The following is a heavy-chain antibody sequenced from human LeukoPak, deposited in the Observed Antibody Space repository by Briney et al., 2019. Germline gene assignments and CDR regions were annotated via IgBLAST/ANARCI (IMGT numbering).Heavy chain of an antibody. CDR3: TAGTGRSDFDY. J-gene: IGHJ4*02. D-gene: IGHD3/OR15-3a*01. V-gene: IGHV3-15*01. CDR2: IKRKGDDGTI. CDR1: GITFSNAW. Sequence: GSLRLSCAASGITFSNAWMSWVRQAPGRGLEWVGRIKRKGDDGTIDYAAPVKGRLSISRDDSKNTLYLQMNSLKSEDTAVYYCTAGTGRSDFDYWGQGTLVTVSS.